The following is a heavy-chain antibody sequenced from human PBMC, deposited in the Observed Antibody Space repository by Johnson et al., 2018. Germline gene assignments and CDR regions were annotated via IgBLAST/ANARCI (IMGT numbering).Heavy chain of an antibody. J-gene: IGHJ1*01. CDR1: GFTFSSYA. D-gene: IGHD2-8*01. CDR3: ARDPSVGLGVFQH. CDR2: ISYDGSNK. Sequence: QVQLLESGGGVVQPGRSLRLSCAASGFTFSSYAMHWVRQAPGKGLEWVAVISYDGSNKYYADSVKGRFTISRDNSKNTLYLQMNRRRAEETAVYYCARDPSVGLGVFQHWGQGTLVTVSS. V-gene: IGHV3-30-3*01.